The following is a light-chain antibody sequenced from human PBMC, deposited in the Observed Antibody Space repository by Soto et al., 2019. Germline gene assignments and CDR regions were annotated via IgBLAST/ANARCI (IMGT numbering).Light chain of an antibody. CDR3: QQRSNWPPEFT. Sequence: EIVLTQSPATLSLSPGEGVTLSCRASQRVSSYLAWYQQKPGQAPRLLIYDALNRATGIPDRFSGSGSGTDFTLTSSSLEPEDFAVYYCQQRSNWPPEFTFGQGTKLEI. CDR1: QRVSSY. J-gene: IGKJ2*01. CDR2: DAL. V-gene: IGKV3-11*01.